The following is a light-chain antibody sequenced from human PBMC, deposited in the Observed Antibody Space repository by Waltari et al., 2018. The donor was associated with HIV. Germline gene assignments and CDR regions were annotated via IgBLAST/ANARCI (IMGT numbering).Light chain of an antibody. V-gene: IGLV2-11*01. CDR3: CSYAGSSFYV. J-gene: IGLJ1*01. CDR2: DVS. Sequence: QSALTQPRSVSGSPGQSVTISSPGTSSAVGTSHYVSWYQQHPGKAPKLILYDVSKRPSGVPDRFSGSKSGNTASLTISGLRVEDEVDYYCCSYAGSSFYVFGTGTQVSVL. CDR1: SSAVGTSHY.